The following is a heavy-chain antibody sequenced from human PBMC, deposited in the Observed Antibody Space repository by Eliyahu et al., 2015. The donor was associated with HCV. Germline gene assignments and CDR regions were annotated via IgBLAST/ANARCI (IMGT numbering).Heavy chain of an antibody. CDR1: GYTXTGYY. CDR3: AREGSYSGYDRPFDY. D-gene: IGHD5-12*01. CDR2: IXPNXGGT. V-gene: IGHV1-2*04. Sequence: QVQLVQSGAEVKKPGASVKVSCKAXGYTXTGYYMXWVGPAPGQGLGWMGWIXPNXGGTNYAQKFQGWVTMTRXTSISTAYMELSRLRSDDTAVYYCAREGSYSGYDRPFDYWGQGTLVTVSS. J-gene: IGHJ4*02.